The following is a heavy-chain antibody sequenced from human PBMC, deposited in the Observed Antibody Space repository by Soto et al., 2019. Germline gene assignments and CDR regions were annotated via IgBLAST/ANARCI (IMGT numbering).Heavy chain of an antibody. Sequence: GASVKVSCKASGYTFTSYAMHWVRQAPGQRLEWMGWINAGNGNTEYSQKFQGRVTITRDTSASTAYMELSSLRSEDTAVYYCARETTEWFGAPTGAFDIWGQGTMVTVSS. CDR1: GYTFTSYA. CDR3: ARETTEWFGAPTGAFDI. J-gene: IGHJ3*02. D-gene: IGHD3-10*01. CDR2: INAGNGNT. V-gene: IGHV1-3*01.